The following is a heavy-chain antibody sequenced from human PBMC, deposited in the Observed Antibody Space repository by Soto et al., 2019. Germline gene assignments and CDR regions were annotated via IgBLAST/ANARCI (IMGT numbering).Heavy chain of an antibody. D-gene: IGHD3-22*01. Sequence: QVHLQESGPGLVKPSQTLSLTCTVSGGSISSVGYYWSWIRQHPGKGLEWIGYIYYSGSTYYNPSLKSRVTLSIHTSENQFSLKLSSVTAADTAVYYCAREGVCSSGSYFTVGYFDLWGRGTLVTVSS. J-gene: IGHJ2*01. CDR2: IYYSGST. V-gene: IGHV4-31*03. CDR1: GGSISSVGYY. CDR3: AREGVCSSGSYFTVGYFDL.